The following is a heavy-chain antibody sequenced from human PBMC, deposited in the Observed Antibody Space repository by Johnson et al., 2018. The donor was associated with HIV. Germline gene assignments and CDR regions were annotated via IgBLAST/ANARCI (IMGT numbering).Heavy chain of an antibody. Sequence: VQLVESGGGLVQPGGSLRLSCAASGFTFSSYDMHWVHQPTGKGLEWVSEIGTAGDTYSPGSVKGRFTISRDNSKNTLYLQMNSLRAEDTAVYYCASCESDSSGRGAFDIWGQGTMVTVSS. V-gene: IGHV3-13*01. D-gene: IGHD3-22*01. CDR3: ASCESDSSGRGAFDI. J-gene: IGHJ3*02. CDR2: IGTAGDT. CDR1: GFTFSSYD.